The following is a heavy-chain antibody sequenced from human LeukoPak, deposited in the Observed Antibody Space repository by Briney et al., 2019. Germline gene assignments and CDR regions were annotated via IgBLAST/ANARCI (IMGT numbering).Heavy chain of an antibody. CDR1: GFTFSSYV. Sequence: PGGSLRLSCAASGFTFSSYVMNWVRQAPGEGLEWVSYISSSGSSVYYADSVEGRLTISRDNAKKSLYLQMNSLRAEDTAVYYCARESTTCRCSDYGGQGTLVTVSS. D-gene: IGHD1-1*01. CDR2: ISSSGSSV. CDR3: ARESTTCRCSDY. V-gene: IGHV3-48*03. J-gene: IGHJ4*02.